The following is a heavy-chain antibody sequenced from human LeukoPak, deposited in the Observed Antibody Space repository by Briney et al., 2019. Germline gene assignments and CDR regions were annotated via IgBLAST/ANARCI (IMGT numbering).Heavy chain of an antibody. J-gene: IGHJ3*02. Sequence: PGGSLRLSCAASGFTFRSYGMHWVRQAPGKGLEWVAFIRYDGSNKYYADSVKGRFTISRDNSKNTLYLQMNSLRAEDTAVYYCAKAGGDILDAFDIWGQGTMVTVSS. D-gene: IGHD3-16*01. CDR3: AKAGGDILDAFDI. CDR2: IRYDGSNK. V-gene: IGHV3-30*02. CDR1: GFTFRSYG.